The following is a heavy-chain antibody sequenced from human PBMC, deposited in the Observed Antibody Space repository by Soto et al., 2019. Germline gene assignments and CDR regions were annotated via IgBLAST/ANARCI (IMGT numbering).Heavy chain of an antibody. V-gene: IGHV5-51*01. Sequence: GESLKISCQASGYTFIYFWVAWVRQVPGKGLEWMGVIYPGASDIRYSPSFEGHVTISADKSTNTAYLQWSSLEAADTAIYYCARQGASRSSYYADFDCWGPGTLVTVSS. CDR2: IYPGASDI. D-gene: IGHD3-16*01. J-gene: IGHJ4*02. CDR3: ARQGASRSSYYADFDC. CDR1: GYTFIYFW.